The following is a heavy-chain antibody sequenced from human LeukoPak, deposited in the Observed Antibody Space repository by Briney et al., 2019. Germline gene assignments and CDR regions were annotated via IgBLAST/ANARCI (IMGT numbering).Heavy chain of an antibody. Sequence: GGSLRLSCAASGFTFSGYGMHWVRQAPGKGLEWVAFIRYDGSNEYYADSVKGRFTISRDKSKNTLSLQMNGLRVEDTAVYYCAKVMPPGRIRFYSYYMDVWGKGTTVSVS. D-gene: IGHD2-15*01. V-gene: IGHV3-30*02. CDR2: IRYDGSNE. CDR3: AKVMPPGRIRFYSYYMDV. CDR1: GFTFSGYG. J-gene: IGHJ6*03.